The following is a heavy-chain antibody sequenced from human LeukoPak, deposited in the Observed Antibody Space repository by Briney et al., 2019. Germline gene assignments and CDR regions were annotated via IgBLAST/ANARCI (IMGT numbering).Heavy chain of an antibody. CDR3: ARCRDGGRGEAADY. V-gene: IGHV4-39*06. J-gene: IGHJ4*02. CDR1: GVSITSDNYY. D-gene: IGHD4-23*01. Sequence: SETLSLTCTVSGVSITSDNYYWGWLRQTPGKGLDWIGSIYDSASTNYNPSLKSRVTISLDTSKNQVTLRLTAVTAADTAVYYCARCRDGGRGEAADYWGQGTLVTVSS. CDR2: IYDSAST.